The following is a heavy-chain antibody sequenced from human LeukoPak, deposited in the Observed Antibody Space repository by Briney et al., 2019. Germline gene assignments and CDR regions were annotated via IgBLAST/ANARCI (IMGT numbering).Heavy chain of an antibody. J-gene: IGHJ4*02. Sequence: SETLSLTCTVSGGSITSGNYYWSWIRQAPGRGLEWIGYIYHSGDTYSNPSLKGRATVPMDRSKNQFSLNLSSVTAADTAVYYCARLIAADPQLDCXGXGTLVTVSS. D-gene: IGHD6-13*01. V-gene: IGHV4-30-2*01. CDR3: ARLIAADPQLDC. CDR1: GGSITSGNYY. CDR2: IYHSGDT.